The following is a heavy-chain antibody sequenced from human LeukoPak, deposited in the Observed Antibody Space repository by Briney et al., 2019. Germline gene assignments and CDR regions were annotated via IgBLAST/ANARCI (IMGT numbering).Heavy chain of an antibody. Sequence: SETLSLTCTVSGGSISSYYWSWIRQPPGKGLEWIGYIYYSGSTNYNPSLKSRVTISVDTSKNQFSLKLSSVTAADTAVYYCARARTYYDFWSGYPWFDPWGQGTLVTVSS. V-gene: IGHV4-59*01. CDR3: ARARTYYDFWSGYPWFDP. J-gene: IGHJ5*02. CDR1: GGSISSYY. CDR2: IYYSGST. D-gene: IGHD3-3*01.